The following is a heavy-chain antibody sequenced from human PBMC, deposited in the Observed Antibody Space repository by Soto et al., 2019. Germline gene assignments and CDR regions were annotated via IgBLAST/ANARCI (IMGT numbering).Heavy chain of an antibody. V-gene: IGHV1-3*01. Sequence: ASVKVSCKASGYTFTSYAMHWVRQAPGQRLEWMGWINAGNGNTKYSQKFQGRVTITRDTSASTAYMELSSLRSEDTAVYYCARDGRGPPYYDFWSGYMDWGPGTTVNVSS. CDR2: INAGNGNT. J-gene: IGHJ6*02. CDR3: ARDGRGPPYYDFWSGYMD. CDR1: GYTFTSYA. D-gene: IGHD3-3*01.